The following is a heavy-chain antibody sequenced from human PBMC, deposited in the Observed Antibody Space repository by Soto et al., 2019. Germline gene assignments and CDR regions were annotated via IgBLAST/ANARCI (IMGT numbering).Heavy chain of an antibody. D-gene: IGHD2-2*01. Sequence: ASVKVSCKASGYTFSTYGFSWVRQAPGQGLEWMGWINAHNGNTNYAQKFQGRVTITRDTSASTAYMELSSLRSEDTAVYYCARTGGVVPAAMRYGWFVPWS. CDR2: INAHNGNT. J-gene: IGHJ5*02. CDR1: GYTFSTYG. CDR3: ARTGGVVPAAMRYGWFVP. V-gene: IGHV1-18*01.